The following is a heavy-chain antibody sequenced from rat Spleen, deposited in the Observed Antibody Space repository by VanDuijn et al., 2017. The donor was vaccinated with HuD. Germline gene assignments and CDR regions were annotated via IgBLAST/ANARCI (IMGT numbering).Heavy chain of an antibody. CDR1: GFTFSDYY. J-gene: IGHJ3*01. CDR2: ITNTGGST. Sequence: EVQLVESDGGLVQPGRSLKLSCAASGFTFSDYYMAWVRQAPGKGLEWVSSITNTGGSTYYPDSVKGRFTISRDDARSTLYLQMNSLRSEDTATYYCTRGWLSPYNWFAYWGQGTLVTVSS. D-gene: IGHD1-12*03. CDR3: TRGWLSPYNWFAY. V-gene: IGHV5-31*01.